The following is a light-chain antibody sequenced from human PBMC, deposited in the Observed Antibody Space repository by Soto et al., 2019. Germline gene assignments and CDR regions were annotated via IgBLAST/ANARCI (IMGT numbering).Light chain of an antibody. J-gene: IGKJ1*01. Sequence: EIVLTQSPATLSLSPGERAILSCRASQSVGTYLAWYQQKPGQAPRLLIYDASNRATGIPARFGGSGSGTDFTLTINSLEPEDFAVYYCQQYDSSPRTFGQGTKVEIK. CDR3: QQYDSSPRT. CDR1: QSVGTY. V-gene: IGKV3-11*01. CDR2: DAS.